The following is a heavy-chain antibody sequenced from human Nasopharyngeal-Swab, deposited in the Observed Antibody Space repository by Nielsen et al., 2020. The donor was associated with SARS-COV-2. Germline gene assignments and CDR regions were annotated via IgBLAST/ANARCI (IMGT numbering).Heavy chain of an antibody. CDR2: INPSGGST. CDR1: EYTFTSYY. Sequence: ASVKVSCKASEYTFTSYYIHWVRQAPGQGLEWMGIINPSGGSTSYAQKFQGRVTMTRDTSTSTVYMELSSLRSEDTAVYYCARGRKQQPSDYWGQGTLVTVSS. V-gene: IGHV1-46*01. CDR3: ARGRKQQPSDY. D-gene: IGHD6-13*01. J-gene: IGHJ4*02.